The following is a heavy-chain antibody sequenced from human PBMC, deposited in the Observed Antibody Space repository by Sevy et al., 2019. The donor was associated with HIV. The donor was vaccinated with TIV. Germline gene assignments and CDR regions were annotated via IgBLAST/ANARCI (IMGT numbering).Heavy chain of an antibody. J-gene: IGHJ4*02. CDR3: ATMGGDY. CDR1: GFSISGGYY. V-gene: IGHV4-38-2*01. D-gene: IGHD3-10*01. CDR2: IYQSGGI. Sequence: SETLSLTCDVSGFSISGGYYWGWFRQPLGKGLEWIGMIYQSGGIDYSSSLKSRVTMSLDTSKNQFSLNLRSVTAADTAMYYCATMGGDYWGQGTLVTVSS.